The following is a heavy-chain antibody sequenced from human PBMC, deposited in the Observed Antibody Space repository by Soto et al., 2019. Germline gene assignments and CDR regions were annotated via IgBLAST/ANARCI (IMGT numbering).Heavy chain of an antibody. CDR3: AKDSEYSYVAGGFDY. V-gene: IGHV3-9*01. Sequence: GGSLRLSCAASEFTFDDYAMHWVRQAPGKGLEWVSGISWNSGRIGYADPVKGRFTISRDNAKNSLYLQMNSLRAEDTALYYCAKDSEYSYVAGGFDYWGQGTLVTVSS. CDR2: ISWNSGRI. J-gene: IGHJ4*02. D-gene: IGHD5-18*01. CDR1: EFTFDDYA.